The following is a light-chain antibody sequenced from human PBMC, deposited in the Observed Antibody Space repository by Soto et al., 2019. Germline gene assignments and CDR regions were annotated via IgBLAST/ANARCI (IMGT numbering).Light chain of an antibody. CDR3: CSYAGSSYV. J-gene: IGLJ1*01. V-gene: IGLV2-11*01. CDR2: DVS. Sequence: QSVLTQPGSVSGSPGQSVTISCTGTSSDVGGYNYVSWYQQHPGKAPKLMSYDVSKRPSGVPDRFSGSKSGNTASLTISGLQAEDEADYYCCSYAGSSYVFGTGTKGTVL. CDR1: SSDVGGYNY.